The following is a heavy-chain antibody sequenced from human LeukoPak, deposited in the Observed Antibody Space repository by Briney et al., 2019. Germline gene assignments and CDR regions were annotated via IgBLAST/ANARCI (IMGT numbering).Heavy chain of an antibody. D-gene: IGHD6-19*01. Sequence: GGSLRLSCAASGFTFSSYGMHWVRQAPGKGLEWVAVIWYDGSNKYYADSVKGRFTISRDNSRNSLSLQMNSLRAEDTALYYCAKTGYSSGWYRIWDYWGQGTLVTVSS. CDR1: GFTFSSYG. CDR3: AKTGYSSGWYRIWDY. V-gene: IGHV3-33*06. CDR2: IWYDGSNK. J-gene: IGHJ4*02.